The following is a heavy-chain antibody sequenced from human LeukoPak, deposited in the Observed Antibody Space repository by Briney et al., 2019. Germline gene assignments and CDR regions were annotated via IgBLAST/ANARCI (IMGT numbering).Heavy chain of an antibody. D-gene: IGHD3-22*01. Sequence: PGGSLRLFCEASGFTFSSYWMHWVRQAPGKGLVWVLRINSDGSSTSYADSVKGRFTISRDNAKKTLYLQMNSLRGEDTAVYYCASGEFDYYDSIIFGGQGTLVTVSS. CDR2: INSDGSST. V-gene: IGHV3-74*01. J-gene: IGHJ4*02. CDR3: ASGEFDYYDSIIF. CDR1: GFTFSSYW.